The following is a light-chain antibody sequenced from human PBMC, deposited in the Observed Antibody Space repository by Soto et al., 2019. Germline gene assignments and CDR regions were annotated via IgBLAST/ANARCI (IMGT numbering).Light chain of an antibody. Sequence: IQMTQSPSSLSASTGDRVTITCRASQGISSYLAWYQQKPGKAPKLLIYAASTLQSGVPSRFRGSGSGTDFTLTISCLQSEDFATYYCQQYYSYPWTFGQGTKVDIK. J-gene: IGKJ1*01. CDR2: AAS. V-gene: IGKV1-8*01. CDR1: QGISSY. CDR3: QQYYSYPWT.